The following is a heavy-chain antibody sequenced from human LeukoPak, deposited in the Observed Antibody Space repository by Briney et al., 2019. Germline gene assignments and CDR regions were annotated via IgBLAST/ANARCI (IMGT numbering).Heavy chain of an antibody. V-gene: IGHV4-59*01. CDR2: IYYSGST. CDR1: GGSISSYY. Sequence: SGTLSLTCTVSGGSISSYYWSWIRQPPGKGLEWIGYIYYSGSTNYNTSLKSRVTISVDTSKNQFSLKLSSVTAADTAVYYCARGAPRGSGSYYRRRYYYYYMDGWGKGTTVTISS. J-gene: IGHJ6*03. D-gene: IGHD3-10*01. CDR3: ARGAPRGSGSYYRRRYYYYYMDG.